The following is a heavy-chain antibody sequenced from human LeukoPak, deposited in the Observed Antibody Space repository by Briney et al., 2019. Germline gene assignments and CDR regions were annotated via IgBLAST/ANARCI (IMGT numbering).Heavy chain of an antibody. J-gene: IGHJ5*01. CDR1: GFTFSNYW. V-gene: IGHV3-74*01. CDR3: VRDWDHFDFDS. Sequence: GGSLRLSCAASGFTFSNYWMHWVRQAPGKGLVWVSRIKGDGSHTIYADSVKGRFAISRDNAKNTLYLQMRSLRAEDTAVYYCVRDWDHFDFDSWGQGTLVTVSS. CDR2: IKGDGSHT. D-gene: IGHD3-9*01.